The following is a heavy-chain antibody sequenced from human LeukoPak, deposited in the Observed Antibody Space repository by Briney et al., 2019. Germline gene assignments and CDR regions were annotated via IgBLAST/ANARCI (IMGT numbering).Heavy chain of an antibody. CDR2: IIPIFGTA. CDR3: AREETSYYYMDV. Sequence: SVKVSCKASGGTFSSYAISWVRQASGQGLEWMGGIIPIFGTANYAQKFQGRVTITADESTSTAYMELSSLRSEDTAVYYCAREETSYYYMDVWGKGTKVTISS. J-gene: IGHJ6*03. CDR1: GGTFSSYA. V-gene: IGHV1-69*13.